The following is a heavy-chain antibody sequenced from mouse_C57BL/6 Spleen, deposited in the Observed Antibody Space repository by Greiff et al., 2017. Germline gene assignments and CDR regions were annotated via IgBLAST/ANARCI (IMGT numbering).Heavy chain of an antibody. CDR3: ARPDYGSSFDY. CDR2: ISYDGSN. V-gene: IGHV3-6*01. Sequence: EVKLVESGPGLVKPSQSLSLTCSVTGYSITSGYYWNWIRQFPGNKLEWMGYISYDGSNNYNPSLKNRISITRDPSKNQFFLKLNSVTTEDTATYYCARPDYGSSFDYWGQGTTLTVSS. D-gene: IGHD1-1*01. J-gene: IGHJ2*01. CDR1: GYSITSGYY.